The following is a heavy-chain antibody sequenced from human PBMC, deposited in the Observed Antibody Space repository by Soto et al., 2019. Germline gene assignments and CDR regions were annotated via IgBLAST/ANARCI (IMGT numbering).Heavy chain of an antibody. D-gene: IGHD3-22*01. Sequence: SETLSLPCTVSGGSVSTYYWSWIRQPPGKGLEWIAYIYYSGSTSYNPSLKSRVTISVDTSKNQFSLKLSSVTAADTAVYYCGRTYYYSGSNSGRYGFSIWGQGSMVTVSS. CDR1: GGSVSTYY. CDR2: IYYSGST. J-gene: IGHJ3*02. CDR3: GRTYYYSGSNSGRYGFSI. V-gene: IGHV4-59*02.